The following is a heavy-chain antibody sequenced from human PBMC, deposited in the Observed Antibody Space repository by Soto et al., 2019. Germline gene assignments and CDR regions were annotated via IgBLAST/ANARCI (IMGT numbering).Heavy chain of an antibody. CDR3: ARARATDN. Sequence: QVQLVQSGAEVKKPGASVTVSCKASGYTFDRYAMSWLRQAPGQGLEWLGWITGDTHEATYAQKLQGRVSLTRDRSTTPAYMALSSLGYDFTAGYYCARARATDNCGPGTLVSVSS. V-gene: IGHV1-18*01. CDR2: ITGDTHEA. J-gene: IGHJ4*02. CDR1: GYTFDRYA.